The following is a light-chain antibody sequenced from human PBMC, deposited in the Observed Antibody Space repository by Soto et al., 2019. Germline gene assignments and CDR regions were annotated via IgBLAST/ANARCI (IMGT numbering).Light chain of an antibody. V-gene: IGKV3-20*01. J-gene: IGKJ1*01. Sequence: IVLTQSPGTLSLSPGERATLSCRASQSVSSSYLAWYQQKPGQAPRRLIYGASIRATGIPDRFSGSGSGTDFTLPISRLEPEDFAVYYCQPYGQLTGTFGQGTKVDIK. CDR2: GAS. CDR3: QPYGQLTGT. CDR1: QSVSSSY.